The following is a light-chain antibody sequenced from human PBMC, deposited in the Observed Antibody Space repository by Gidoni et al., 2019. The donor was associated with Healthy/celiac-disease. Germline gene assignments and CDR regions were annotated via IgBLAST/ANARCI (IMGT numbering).Light chain of an antibody. CDR1: QSISSW. CDR2: KAS. J-gene: IGKJ4*01. Sequence: DIQMTQSPSTLSASVVDRVTITCRASQSISSWLAWYQQKPGKAPKLLIYKASSLESGVPSRFSGSGSGTEFTLTISSLQPDDFATYYCQQYNSPFTFGGGTKVEIK. V-gene: IGKV1-5*03. CDR3: QQYNSPFT.